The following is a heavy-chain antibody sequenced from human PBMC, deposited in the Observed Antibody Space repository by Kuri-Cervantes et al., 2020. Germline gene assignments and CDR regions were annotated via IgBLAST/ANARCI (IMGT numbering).Heavy chain of an antibody. J-gene: IGHJ3*01. V-gene: IGHV4-34*01. CDR1: GGSFSGYF. Sequence: LVKPRQTLTLTCAVYGGSFSGYFGTWIRQTPEKGLEWIGEVNHSGNTNYNPSLKSRVTISLDTSKNQFSLRLRSVTAADTGLYLCVRHVWMGGLAAWGQGTMVTVSS. CDR2: VNHSGNT. D-gene: IGHD3-16*01. CDR3: VRHVWMGGLAA.